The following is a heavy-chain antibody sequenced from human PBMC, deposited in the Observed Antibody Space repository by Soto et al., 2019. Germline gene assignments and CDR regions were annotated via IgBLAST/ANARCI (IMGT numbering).Heavy chain of an antibody. V-gene: IGHV1-18*01. D-gene: IGHD4-17*01. CDR3: ARDAFYGVADYYYYGMDV. J-gene: IGHJ6*02. CDR2: ISTYSGNT. CDR1: GYTFTNYG. Sequence: ASVKVSCKASGYTFTNYGFSWVRQAPGQGLEWMGWISTYSGNTNYPQKLQGRVTKTTDTSTSTAYMELRNLRSDDTAVYYCARDAFYGVADYYYYGMDVWGQGTTVTVSS.